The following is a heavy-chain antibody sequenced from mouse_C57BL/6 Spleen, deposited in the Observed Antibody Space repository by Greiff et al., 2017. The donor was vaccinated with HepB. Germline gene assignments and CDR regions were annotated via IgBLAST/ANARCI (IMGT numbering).Heavy chain of an antibody. D-gene: IGHD1-1*01. J-gene: IGHJ1*03. CDR1: GFSFNTYA. CDR2: IRSKSNNYAT. Sequence: EVQLVESGGGLVQPKGSLKLSCAASGFSFNTYAMNWVRQAPGKGLEWVARIRSKSNNYATYYADSVKDRFTISRDDSESMLYLQMNNLKTEDTARYYCVRQGRIDYGSSYYWYFDVWGTGTTVTVSS. V-gene: IGHV10-1*01. CDR3: VRQGRIDYGSSYYWYFDV.